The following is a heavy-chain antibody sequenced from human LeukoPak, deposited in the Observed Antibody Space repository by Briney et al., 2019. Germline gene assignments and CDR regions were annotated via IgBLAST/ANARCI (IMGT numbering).Heavy chain of an antibody. V-gene: IGHV1-18*01. D-gene: IGHD6-19*01. CDR3: ARDGPIRRIAVAGTEGGDY. CDR2: ISAYNGNT. Sequence: ASVKVSCKASGYTFTSYGISWVRQAPGQGLEWMGWISAYNGNTNYAQKLQGRVTMTTDTSTSTAYMELRSLRSDDTAVYYCARDGPIRRIAVAGTEGGDYWGQGTLVTVSS. CDR1: GYTFTSYG. J-gene: IGHJ4*02.